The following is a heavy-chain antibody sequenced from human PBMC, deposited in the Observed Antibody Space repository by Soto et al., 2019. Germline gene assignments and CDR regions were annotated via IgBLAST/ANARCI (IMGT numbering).Heavy chain of an antibody. Sequence: QVQLVESGGGVVQPGRSLRLSCAASGFTFSSYGMHWVRQAPGKGLEWVAVIWYDGSNKYYADSVKGRFTISRDNSKKKLYLEMNSLRGEEQGVYLCAGVEGPMTTYYYYYGMDVWGQGTTVTVSS. D-gene: IGHD4-17*01. CDR1: GFTFSSYG. V-gene: IGHV3-33*01. J-gene: IGHJ6*02. CDR2: IWYDGSNK. CDR3: AGVEGPMTTYYYYYGMDV.